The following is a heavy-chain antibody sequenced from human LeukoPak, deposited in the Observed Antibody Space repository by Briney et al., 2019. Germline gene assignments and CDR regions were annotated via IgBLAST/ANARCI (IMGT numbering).Heavy chain of an antibody. CDR3: ATYCSGGSCYQVSYDAFDI. V-gene: IGHV4-34*01. CDR1: GGSFSGYY. Sequence: SETLSLTCGVYGGSFSGYYWSWVRQPPGKGLEWIGSIYYSGSTYYNPSLKSRVTKSVDTSKNQFSLKLSSVTAADTAVYYCATYCSGGSCYQVSYDAFDIWGQGTMVTVSS. D-gene: IGHD2-15*01. J-gene: IGHJ3*02. CDR2: IYYSGST.